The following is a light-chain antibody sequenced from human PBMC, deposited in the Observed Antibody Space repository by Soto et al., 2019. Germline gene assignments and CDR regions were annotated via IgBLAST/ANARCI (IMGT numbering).Light chain of an antibody. Sequence: QSVLTQPPSVSGAPGQRVTISCTGSSSNIGTGYDVHWYQQLPGTAPKLLIYGNNNRPSGVPDRFSGSKSGTSASLAITGLQAEDEADYYCQSYDSSLSGFYVFATGTKFTVL. CDR3: QSYDSSLSGFYV. CDR2: GNN. V-gene: IGLV1-40*01. J-gene: IGLJ1*01. CDR1: SSNIGTGYD.